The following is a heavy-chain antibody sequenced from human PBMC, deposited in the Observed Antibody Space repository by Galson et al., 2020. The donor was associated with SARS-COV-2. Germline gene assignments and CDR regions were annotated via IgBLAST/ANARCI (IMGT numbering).Heavy chain of an antibody. J-gene: IGHJ4*02. V-gene: IGHV4-31*03. CDR3: ARNYYGLGSFEY. Sequence: ASETLSLTCTVSGDSVSSAGYYCTWIRHHPAKGLEWIGYIFYSGSTHYNPSLKSRVTISVDPSKNQFSLKLNSVTAADTAVYYCARNYYGLGSFEYWGQGTLVTVSS. D-gene: IGHD3-10*01. CDR2: IFYSGST. CDR1: GDSVSSAGYY.